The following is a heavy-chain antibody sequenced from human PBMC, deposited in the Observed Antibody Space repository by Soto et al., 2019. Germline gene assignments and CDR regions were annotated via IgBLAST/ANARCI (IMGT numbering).Heavy chain of an antibody. V-gene: IGHV3-23*01. CDR1: GFTFSSYA. Sequence: GGSLRLSCAASGFTFSSYAMSWVRQAPGKGLEWVSAISGSGGSTYYADSVKGRFTISRDNSKNTLYLQMNSLRAEDTAVYYCAKDLTRGLLTLVDYWGQGTLVTVSS. D-gene: IGHD2-15*01. J-gene: IGHJ4*02. CDR3: AKDLTRGLLTLVDY. CDR2: ISGSGGST.